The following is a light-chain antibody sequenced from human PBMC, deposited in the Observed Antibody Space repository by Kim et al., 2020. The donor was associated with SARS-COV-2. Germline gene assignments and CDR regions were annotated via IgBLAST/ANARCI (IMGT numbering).Light chain of an antibody. J-gene: IGLJ3*02. V-gene: IGLV3-19*01. Sequence: SSELTQDPAVSVALGQTVTITCQGDSLRNHYVSWYQQKPGQAPRLVISGQDRRASGIPDRFSGSRSRYSASLTISGAQAEDEAAYYCNSRDSTGRRLVFGGGTKLTVL. CDR1: SLRNHY. CDR2: GQD. CDR3: NSRDSTGRRLV.